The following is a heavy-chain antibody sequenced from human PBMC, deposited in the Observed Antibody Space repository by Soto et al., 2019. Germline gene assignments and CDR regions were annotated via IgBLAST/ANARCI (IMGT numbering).Heavy chain of an antibody. CDR2: FDLENGET. Sequence: ASVKVSCKVSGYTLTELSIHWVRQAPGEGLEWMGGFDLENGETIYAQRFQGRVTMTEESAADTPYMELSSLRSEDTAVYYCAREVRRSNQFDHWGQGAMVTVSS. CDR3: AREVRRSNQFDH. J-gene: IGHJ4*02. CDR1: GYTLTELS. V-gene: IGHV1-24*01. D-gene: IGHD3-10*01.